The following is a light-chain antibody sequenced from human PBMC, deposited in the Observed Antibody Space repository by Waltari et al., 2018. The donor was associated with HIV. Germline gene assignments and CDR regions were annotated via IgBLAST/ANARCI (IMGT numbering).Light chain of an antibody. CDR1: QDIGTY. CDR2: SAS. CDR3: QQYYSYPQA. Sequence: AIRMTQSPYSLSASPGDRVTNSCRASQDIGTYLAWNQHKPGKVPELLMYSASTLQSGLPSRFNGSGSGTDFTLTIDCLQSEDFATYYCQQYYSYPQAFGQGTKLEIK. J-gene: IGKJ2*01. V-gene: IGKV1-8*01.